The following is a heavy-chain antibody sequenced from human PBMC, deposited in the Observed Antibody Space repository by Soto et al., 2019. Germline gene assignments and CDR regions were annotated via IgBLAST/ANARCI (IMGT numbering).Heavy chain of an antibody. D-gene: IGHD2-15*01. Sequence: ASLKVSCKASGYTFTSYDINWVRQATGQGLEWMGWMNPNSGNTGYAQKFQGRVTMTRNTSISTAYMELSSLRSEDTAVYYCARGQYRGGGSCNPYWGQGTLVTVSS. CDR2: MNPNSGNT. CDR1: GYTFTSYD. V-gene: IGHV1-8*01. CDR3: ARGQYRGGGSCNPY. J-gene: IGHJ4*02.